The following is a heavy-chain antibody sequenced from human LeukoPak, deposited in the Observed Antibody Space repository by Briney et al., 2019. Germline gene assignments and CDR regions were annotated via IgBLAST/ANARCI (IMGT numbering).Heavy chain of an antibody. V-gene: IGHV4-34*01. CDR3: ARPGGRSGLAEYFQH. CDR1: GGSFSTYY. J-gene: IGHJ1*01. CDR2: INHSGST. Sequence: SETLSLTCAVYGGSFSTYYWSWIRQPTRRGLEWVGEINHSGSTNYNPSLKSRVTISVDTSKNQFSLKLTSVTAADTAVYYCARPGGRSGLAEYFQHWGQGTLVTVSS. D-gene: IGHD6-19*01.